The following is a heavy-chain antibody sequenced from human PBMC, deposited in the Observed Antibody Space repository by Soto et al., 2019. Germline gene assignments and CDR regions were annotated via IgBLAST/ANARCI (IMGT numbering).Heavy chain of an antibody. CDR1: GYTFTSYD. V-gene: IGHV1-8*01. J-gene: IGHJ4*02. D-gene: IGHD6-19*01. Sequence: ASVKVSCTASGYTFTSYDINWVRQATGQGLEWMGWMNPNNGNTGYAQKLQGRVTMTTDTSTSTAYMEVRSLRSDDTAVYYCARDLAVGLVDYWGQGTLVTVSS. CDR3: ARDLAVGLVDY. CDR2: MNPNNGNT.